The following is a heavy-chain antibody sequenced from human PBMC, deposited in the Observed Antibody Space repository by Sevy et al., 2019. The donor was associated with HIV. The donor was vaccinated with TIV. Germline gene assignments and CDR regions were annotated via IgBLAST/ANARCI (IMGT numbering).Heavy chain of an antibody. D-gene: IGHD3-22*01. CDR1: GYSFTSYW. CDR2: IYPGDSDT. Sequence: GESLKISCKGSGYSFTSYWIGWVRQMPGKGLEWMGIIYPGDSDTRYSPSFQGQVTISADKSISTAYLQWSSLKASDTAMYYCAGLLSGYNRGGVAFDIWGQGTMVTVSS. J-gene: IGHJ3*02. V-gene: IGHV5-51*01. CDR3: AGLLSGYNRGGVAFDI.